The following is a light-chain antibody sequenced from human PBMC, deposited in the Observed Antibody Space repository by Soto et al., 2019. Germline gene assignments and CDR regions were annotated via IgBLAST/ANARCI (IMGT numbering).Light chain of an antibody. Sequence: QSVLTQPPSASGTPGQRVTISCSGSSSNIGINTVNWYQQVPGTAPKLLIYTDNQRPSGAPDRFSGSKSGTSASLAISGLQSEDEADYYCAAWDDSLNGLYVFGTGTKVTV. V-gene: IGLV1-44*01. CDR1: SSNIGINT. CDR2: TDN. CDR3: AAWDDSLNGLYV. J-gene: IGLJ1*01.